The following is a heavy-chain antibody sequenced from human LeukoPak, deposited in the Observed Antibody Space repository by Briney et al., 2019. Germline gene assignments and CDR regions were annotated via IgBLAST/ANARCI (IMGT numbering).Heavy chain of an antibody. Sequence: GGSLRLSCAASGFTFSNAWMSWVRQAPGKGLEWVGRIKSKTNGGTTDYAAPVKGRFTISRDDSKNTLYLQMNSLKTEDTAVYYCTTDIVVVPAAIGGFEAPTDYWGQGTLVTVSS. CDR2: IKSKTNGGTT. V-gene: IGHV3-15*01. CDR1: GFTFSNAW. CDR3: TTDIVVVPAAIGGFEAPTDY. D-gene: IGHD2-2*01. J-gene: IGHJ4*02.